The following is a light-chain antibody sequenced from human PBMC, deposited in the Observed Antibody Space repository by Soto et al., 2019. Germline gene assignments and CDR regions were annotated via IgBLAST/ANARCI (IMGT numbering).Light chain of an antibody. CDR3: QQYNTWYT. V-gene: IGKV3-15*01. CDR1: QSVSSK. J-gene: IGKJ2*01. Sequence: EIVMTQSPATLSVSPGESATLSCRASQSVSSKLAWYQQKPGQAPRLLIYGASTRATGIPARFSGSGSGTEFTLPLSGLQSEDFAVYYCQQYNTWYTFGQGTKLEIK. CDR2: GAS.